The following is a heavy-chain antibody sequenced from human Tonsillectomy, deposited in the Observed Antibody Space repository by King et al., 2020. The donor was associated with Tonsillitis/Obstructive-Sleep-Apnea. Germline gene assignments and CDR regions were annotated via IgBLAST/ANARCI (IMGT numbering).Heavy chain of an antibody. Sequence: VQLVESGGGLVKPGGSLRISCAASGFTFSDYYMSWIRQAPGKGLEWVSYISSSSSYTNYADSVKGRFTISRDNAKNSLYLQMNSVRAEDTAVYYCARSISLGAVAFYYYYMDVWGKGTTVTVSS. J-gene: IGHJ6*03. CDR1: GFTFSDYY. V-gene: IGHV3-11*05. CDR2: ISSSSSYT. CDR3: ARSISLGAVAFYYYYMDV. D-gene: IGHD6-19*01.